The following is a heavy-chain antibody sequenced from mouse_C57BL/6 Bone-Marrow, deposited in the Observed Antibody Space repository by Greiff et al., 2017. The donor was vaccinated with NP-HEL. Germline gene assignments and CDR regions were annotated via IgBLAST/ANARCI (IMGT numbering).Heavy chain of an antibody. Sequence: EVQLQQSGPELVKPGASVKISCKASGYTFTDYYMNWVKQSHGKSLEWIGDINPNNGGTSYNQKFKGNATLTVDKSSSTAYMELRSLTSEDSAVYYCARSKYYDYDGVFAYWGQGTLVTVSA. V-gene: IGHV1-26*01. J-gene: IGHJ3*01. CDR1: GYTFTDYY. CDR3: ARSKYYDYDGVFAY. D-gene: IGHD2-4*01. CDR2: INPNNGGT.